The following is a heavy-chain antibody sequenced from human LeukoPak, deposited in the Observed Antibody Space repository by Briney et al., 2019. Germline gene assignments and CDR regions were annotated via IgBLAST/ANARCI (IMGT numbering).Heavy chain of an antibody. CDR1: GFSFSDYY. J-gene: IGHJ4*02. V-gene: IGHV3-11*06. D-gene: IGHD3-9*01. Sequence: GGSLRLSCAASGFSFSDYYMSWIRQAPGKGLEWVSSISSSSSYIYYADSVRGRFTISRDNAKNSLYLQMNSLRAEDTAVYYCARAYYDILTGYWEPPGSPDYWGQGALVTVSS. CDR3: ARAYYDILTGYWEPPGSPDY. CDR2: ISSSSSYI.